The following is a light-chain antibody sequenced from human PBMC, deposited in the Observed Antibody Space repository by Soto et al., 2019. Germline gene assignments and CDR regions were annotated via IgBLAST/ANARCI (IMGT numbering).Light chain of an antibody. CDR2: DAS. CDR3: QQYNNWPRT. V-gene: IGKV3-15*01. CDR1: QSLRSS. Sequence: TVLTQSPDTLSVSLGERATLSCRASQSLRSSLAWYQQKPGQAPRLLIYDASTRATGIPARFSGSGSGTDFTLTISGLQSEDFAVYYCQQYNNWPRTFGQGTTVDIK. J-gene: IGKJ1*01.